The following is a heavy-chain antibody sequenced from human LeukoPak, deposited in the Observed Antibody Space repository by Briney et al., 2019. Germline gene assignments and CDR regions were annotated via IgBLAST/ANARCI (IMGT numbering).Heavy chain of an antibody. D-gene: IGHD3-22*01. V-gene: IGHV1-18*01. CDR3: ATTLLADYDSSGYLLN. J-gene: IGHJ4*02. CDR2: ISGYNSNT. Sequence: ASVKVSCKASGYMFTSYGLSWVRQTPGQGLEWMGWISGYNSNTKYGQKFQGRVTMTEDTSTDTAYMELSSLRSEDTAVYYCATTLLADYDSSGYLLNWGQGTLVTVSS. CDR1: GYMFTSYG.